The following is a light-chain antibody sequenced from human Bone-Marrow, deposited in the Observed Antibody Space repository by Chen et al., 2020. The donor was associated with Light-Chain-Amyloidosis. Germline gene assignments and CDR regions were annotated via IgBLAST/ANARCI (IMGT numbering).Light chain of an antibody. CDR1: QSISSW. CDR2: DAS. Sequence: DIQMTQSTSTLSASVGDRVTITCRASQSISSWLAWYQQKPGKAPKLLIYDASSLESGVPSRFSGSGSGTEFTLTISSLQPDDFATYYCQQYNSYSSLTFGGGTKVEIK. J-gene: IGKJ4*01. CDR3: QQYNSYSSLT. V-gene: IGKV1-5*01.